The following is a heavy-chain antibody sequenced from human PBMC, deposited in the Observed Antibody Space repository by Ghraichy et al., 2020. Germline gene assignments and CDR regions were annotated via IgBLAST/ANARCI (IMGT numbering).Heavy chain of an antibody. CDR1: GFSVGDYA. D-gene: IGHD6-13*01. Sequence: SCTASGFSVGDYALSWVRQAPGKGLEWVSFIRNKAYSGTTEYAASVKGRFTISRDDSKNTAYLQMNSLKTEDTAVYYCTRGGASARYYSDYWGQGTLVTVSS. CDR3: TRGGASARYYSDY. V-gene: IGHV3-49*04. CDR2: IRNKAYSGTT. J-gene: IGHJ4*02.